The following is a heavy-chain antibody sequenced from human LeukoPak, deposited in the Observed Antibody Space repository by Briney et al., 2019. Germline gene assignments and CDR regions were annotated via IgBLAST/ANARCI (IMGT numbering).Heavy chain of an antibody. D-gene: IGHD5-24*01. CDR2: IYSGGST. Sequence: SETLSLTCTVSGGSITGYYWTWIRQPAGKGLEWIGRIYSGGSTNYNPPLKSRVTMSVDTSKNQFSLKLSSLTAADTAVYYCAPGRDAESARGYIAMDVWGQGTTVTVSS. V-gene: IGHV4-4*07. CDR3: APGRDAESARGYIAMDV. J-gene: IGHJ6*02. CDR1: GGSITGYY.